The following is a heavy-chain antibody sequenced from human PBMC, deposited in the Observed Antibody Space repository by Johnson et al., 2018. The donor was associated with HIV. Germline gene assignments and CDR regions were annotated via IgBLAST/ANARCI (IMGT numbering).Heavy chain of an antibody. CDR3: AREDQDAFDI. CDR2: INWNGGST. Sequence: VQLVESGGGPVRPGGSLRLSCVVSGFTFEDYGMSWVRQATGKGLEWVSAINWNGGSTTYADAVKGRFTISRDNSKNTLYLQMNSLRAEDTAVYYCAREDQDAFDIWGQGTMVTVSS. J-gene: IGHJ3*02. CDR1: GFTFEDYG. V-gene: IGHV3-20*04.